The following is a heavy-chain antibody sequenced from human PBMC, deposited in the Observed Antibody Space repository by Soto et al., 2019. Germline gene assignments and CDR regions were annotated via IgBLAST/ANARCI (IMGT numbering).Heavy chain of an antibody. V-gene: IGHV4-59*01. D-gene: IGHD6-13*01. CDR3: ARGGYSSSWRVSRYYGMDV. Sequence: PSETLSLTXTVSGGSISSYYWSWIRQPPGKGLEWIGYIYYSGSTNYNPSLKSRVTISVDTSKNQFSLKLSSVTAADTAVYYCARGGYSSSWRVSRYYGMDVWGQGTTVTVSS. CDR2: IYYSGST. CDR1: GGSISSYY. J-gene: IGHJ6*02.